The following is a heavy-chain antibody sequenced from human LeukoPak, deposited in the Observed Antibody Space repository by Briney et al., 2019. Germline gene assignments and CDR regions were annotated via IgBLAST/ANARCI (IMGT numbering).Heavy chain of an antibody. J-gene: IGHJ4*02. CDR3: ARGLTGYSSSWYQIPYYFDY. D-gene: IGHD6-13*01. CDR2: INPNSGGT. Sequence: GASVKVSCKASGYTFTGYYMHWVRQAPGQGLEWMGWINPNSGGTNYAQKFQGGVTMTRDTSISTAYMELSRLRSDDTAVYYCARGLTGYSSSWYQIPYYFDYWGQGTLVTVSS. V-gene: IGHV1-2*02. CDR1: GYTFTGYY.